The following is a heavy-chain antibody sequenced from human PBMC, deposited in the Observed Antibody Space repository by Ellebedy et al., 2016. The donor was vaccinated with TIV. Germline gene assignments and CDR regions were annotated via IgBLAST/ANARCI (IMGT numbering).Heavy chain of an antibody. CDR1: GFTFDDYA. CDR3: AKELRLPGVWSGYQSFDY. J-gene: IGHJ4*02. CDR2: ISWNSGSI. Sequence: GGSLRLXCAASGFTFDDYAMHWVRQAPGKGLEWVSGISWNSGSIGYADSVKGRFTISRDNAKNSLYLQMNSLRAEDTALYYCAKELRLPGVWSGYQSFDYWGQGTLVTVSS. D-gene: IGHD3-3*01. V-gene: IGHV3-9*01.